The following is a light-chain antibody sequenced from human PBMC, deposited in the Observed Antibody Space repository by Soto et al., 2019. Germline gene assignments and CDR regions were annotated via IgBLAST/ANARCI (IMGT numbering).Light chain of an antibody. CDR1: SSDVGAYNY. J-gene: IGLJ1*01. CDR3: CSYTSSSSLA. CDR2: DVT. Sequence: QSVLTQPASVSGSPGQSITISCTGTSSDVGAYNYVSWYQQYPGKAPKLMIYDVTSRPSGVSNRFSGSKSGNAASLTISGLQAEDEADYYCCSYTSSSSLAFGTGTKVTVL. V-gene: IGLV2-14*03.